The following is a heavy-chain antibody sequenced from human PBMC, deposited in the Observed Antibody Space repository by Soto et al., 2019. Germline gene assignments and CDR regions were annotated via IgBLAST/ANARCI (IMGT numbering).Heavy chain of an antibody. CDR3: ARTGPKVGATDFDY. J-gene: IGHJ4*02. D-gene: IGHD1-26*01. CDR1: GYTFTNYD. CDR2: INPSGGST. Sequence: ASVKVSCKASGYTFTNYDIILVRQSPGQGLEWMGIINPSGGSTSYAQKFQGRVTMTRDTSTSTVYMELSSLTSEDTAVYYCARTGPKVGATDFDYWGQGTLVTVSS. V-gene: IGHV1-46*01.